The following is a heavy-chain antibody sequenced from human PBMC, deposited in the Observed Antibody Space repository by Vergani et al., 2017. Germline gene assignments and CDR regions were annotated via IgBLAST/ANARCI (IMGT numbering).Heavy chain of an antibody. Sequence: QVQLQESGPGLVKPSETLSLTCTVSGGSISSYYWSWIRQPPGKGLEWIGYIYYSGSTNYNPSLKSRVTISVDTSKNQFSLKLSAVTAADTAVYDCAIDSSGWYYFDYWGQGTLVTVSS. D-gene: IGHD6-19*01. CDR1: GGSISSYY. J-gene: IGHJ4*02. V-gene: IGHV4-59*01. CDR3: AIDSSGWYYFDY. CDR2: IYYSGST.